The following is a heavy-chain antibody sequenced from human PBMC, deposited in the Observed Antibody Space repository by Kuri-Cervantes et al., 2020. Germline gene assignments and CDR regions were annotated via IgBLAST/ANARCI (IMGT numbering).Heavy chain of an antibody. V-gene: IGHV5-51*01. J-gene: IGHJ5*02. CDR2: IYPGDSDT. Sequence: GESLKISCKGSGYSFTSYWIGWVRQMPGKGLEWMGIIYPGDSDTRYSPSFQGQVTISADKSISTAYLQRSSLKASDTAMYYCARFEADDSSGYYYGGWFDPWGQGTLVTVSS. D-gene: IGHD3-22*01. CDR3: ARFEADDSSGYYYGGWFDP. CDR1: GYSFTSYW.